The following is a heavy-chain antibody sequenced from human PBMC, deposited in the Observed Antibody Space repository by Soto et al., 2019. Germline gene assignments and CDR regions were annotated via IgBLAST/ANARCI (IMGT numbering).Heavy chain of an antibody. CDR1: GGTFSDYS. CDR3: AREEGTRSGDPIDALAF. CDR2: IIPFFGAT. Sequence: QVQLVQSGAEVKKPGSSVKVSCQTSGGTFSDYSITWVRQAPGQGLEWMGGIIPFFGATNYAHKFQGRVTITADDSTSTVYMELSSLRSEDTAVYYCAREEGTRSGDPIDALAFWGRGTMVTVSS. J-gene: IGHJ3*01. V-gene: IGHV1-69*01. D-gene: IGHD1-26*01.